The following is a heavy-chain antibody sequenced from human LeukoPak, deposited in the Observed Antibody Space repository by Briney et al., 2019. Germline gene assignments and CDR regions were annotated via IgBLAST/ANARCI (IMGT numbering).Heavy chain of an antibody. V-gene: IGHV3-23*01. D-gene: IGHD3-22*01. CDR2: ISGSGGST. CDR1: GFTFSSYA. CDR3: AKDDTYYDSSGYHDAFDI. J-gene: IGHJ3*02. Sequence: GGSLRLSCAASGFTFSSYAMSWVRQAPGKGLEWVSAISGSGGSTYYADSVKGRFTISRDNSKNTLYLQMNSLRAEDTAVYYCAKDDTYYDSSGYHDAFDIWAKGQWSPSLQ.